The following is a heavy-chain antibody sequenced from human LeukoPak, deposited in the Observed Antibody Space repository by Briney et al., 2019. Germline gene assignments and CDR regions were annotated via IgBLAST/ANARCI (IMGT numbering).Heavy chain of an antibody. D-gene: IGHD7-27*01. CDR2: INHSGST. Sequence: SETLSLTCAVYGGSFSGYYWSWIRQPPGKGLEWIGEINHSGSTNYNPSLKSRVTISVDTSKNQFSLKLSSVTAADTAVYCCKAGDQSYPPGAFDIWGQGTMVTVSS. V-gene: IGHV4-34*01. CDR3: KAGDQSYPPGAFDI. J-gene: IGHJ3*02. CDR1: GGSFSGYY.